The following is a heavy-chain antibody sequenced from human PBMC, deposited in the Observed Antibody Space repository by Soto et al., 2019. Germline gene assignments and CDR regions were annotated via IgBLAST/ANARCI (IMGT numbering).Heavy chain of an antibody. Sequence: GGSLRLSCAASGFTFSSYSMNWVRQAPGKGLEWVSSISSSSSYIYYADSVKGRFTISRDNAKNSLYLQMNSLRAEDTAVYYCARGGFNDYGDYEESSVFDYWGQGTLVTVSS. V-gene: IGHV3-21*01. J-gene: IGHJ4*02. D-gene: IGHD4-17*01. CDR1: GFTFSSYS. CDR3: ARGGFNDYGDYEESSVFDY. CDR2: ISSSSSYI.